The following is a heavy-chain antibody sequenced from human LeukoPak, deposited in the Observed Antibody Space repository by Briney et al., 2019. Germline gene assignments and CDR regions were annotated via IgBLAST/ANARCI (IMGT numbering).Heavy chain of an antibody. V-gene: IGHV3-11*01. CDR1: GFTFSDYY. CDR3: ARDYYDSSGYCFDY. CDR2: ISSSGSTI. Sequence: GGSLRLSCAASGFTFSDYYMSWIRQAPGKGLEWVSCISSSGSTIYYADSVKGRFTISRDNAKNSLYLQMNSLRAEDTAVYYCARDYYDSSGYCFDYWGQGTLVTVSS. J-gene: IGHJ4*02. D-gene: IGHD3-22*01.